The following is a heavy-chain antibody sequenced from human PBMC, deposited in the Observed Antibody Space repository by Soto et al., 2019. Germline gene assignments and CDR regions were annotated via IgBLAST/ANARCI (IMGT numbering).Heavy chain of an antibody. CDR2: IFYTGST. CDR3: ARHRPGGGGSCYDY. J-gene: IGHJ4*02. V-gene: IGHV4-59*08. D-gene: IGHD2-15*01. Sequence: ASETLSLTCTVSGGSISSYYWSWIRQPPGEGLEWIGYIFYTGSTNYNPSLKSRVTISVDTSKNRFSLKLSSVTAADTAMYYCARHRPGGGGSCYDYWGQGTLVTVSS. CDR1: GGSISSYY.